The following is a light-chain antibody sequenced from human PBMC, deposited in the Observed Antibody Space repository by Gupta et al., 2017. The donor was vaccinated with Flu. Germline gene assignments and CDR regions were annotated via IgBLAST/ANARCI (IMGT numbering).Light chain of an antibody. CDR1: TGVVTSSHY. V-gene: IGLV7-46*01. CDR2: DTN. Sequence: QAVVTPEPSLTVSPGGTVTLTCGSSTGVVTSSHYPFWFQKKPGQAPRTLISDTNKRLSWTPARFSGSLLGGKAVLTLSGAQAEDEAEYYCLVSFTDSRRVFGGGTKLTVL. J-gene: IGLJ3*02. CDR3: LVSFTDSRRV.